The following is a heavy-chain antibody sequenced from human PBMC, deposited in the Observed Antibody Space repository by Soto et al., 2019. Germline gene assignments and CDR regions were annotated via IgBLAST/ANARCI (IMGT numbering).Heavy chain of an antibody. J-gene: IGHJ4*02. D-gene: IGHD6-13*01. CDR1: GYTFTSDG. CDR3: ASRRYSSSWHLLDY. V-gene: IGHV1-18*01. Sequence: ASVKVSCKTSGYTFTSDGISWVRQPPGQGLDVMGWISAYNVNTNYAQNLKGRVTMTTDTSASTAYMELRSLRSDDTAVYYCASRRYSSSWHLLDYWGQGTLVTVSS. CDR2: ISAYNVNT.